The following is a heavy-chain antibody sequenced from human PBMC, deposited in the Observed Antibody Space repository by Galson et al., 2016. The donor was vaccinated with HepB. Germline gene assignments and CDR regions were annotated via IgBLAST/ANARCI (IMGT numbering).Heavy chain of an antibody. CDR1: GFTFSNYA. J-gene: IGHJ6*02. V-gene: IGHV3-33*01. CDR3: ARPTRPYYYYFVMDV. Sequence: SLRLSCAASGFTFSNYAMHWVRQAPGMGLEWVALIWYDGSNNYYADSVKGRFTISRNNSKYTLYLQMNSLRAEDTAVYFCARPTRPYYYYFVMDVWGQGTTVTVSS. CDR2: IWYDGSNN.